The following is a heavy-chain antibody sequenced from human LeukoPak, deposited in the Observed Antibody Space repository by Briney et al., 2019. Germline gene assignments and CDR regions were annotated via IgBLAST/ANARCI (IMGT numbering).Heavy chain of an antibody. CDR2: INHSGDT. V-gene: IGHV4-34*01. J-gene: IGHJ4*02. CDR3: ARGRYGEFFFDS. CDR1: DGSLIGYY. Sequence: PSETLSLTCGVSDGSLIGYYWSWIRQPPGKGLEWIAEINHSGDTNYNPSLKSRVTISLDMSKDQFSLRVNSVTAADTAVYYCARGRYGEFFFDSWGQGTLVTVSS. D-gene: IGHD4-17*01.